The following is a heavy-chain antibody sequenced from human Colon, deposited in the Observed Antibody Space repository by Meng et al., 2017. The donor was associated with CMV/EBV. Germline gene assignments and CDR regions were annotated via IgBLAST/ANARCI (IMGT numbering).Heavy chain of an antibody. CDR1: GYTFTNYY. D-gene: IGHD2-15*01. CDR3: ARGAGGYCSGGSCYGHGY. Sequence: ASVKVSCKASGYTFTNYYMHWVRQATGQGLEWMGWMNPNSGNTGYAQKFQGRVTMTRNTSISTAYMELSSLRSEDTAVYYCARGAGGYCSGGSCYGHGYWGQGTLVTVSS. V-gene: IGHV1-8*02. CDR2: MNPNSGNT. J-gene: IGHJ4*02.